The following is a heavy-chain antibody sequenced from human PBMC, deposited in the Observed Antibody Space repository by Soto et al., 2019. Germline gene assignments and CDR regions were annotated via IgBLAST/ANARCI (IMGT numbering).Heavy chain of an antibody. CDR3: ARSVDP. J-gene: IGHJ5*02. CDR2: IYYSGST. Sequence: SETLSVTCTVSGGSISSSSYYWGWIRQPPGKGLEWIGSIYYSGSTNYNPSLKSRVTISVDTSKNQFSLKLSSVTAADTAVYYCARSVDPWGQGTLVTVSS. V-gene: IGHV4-39*07. CDR1: GGSISSSSYY.